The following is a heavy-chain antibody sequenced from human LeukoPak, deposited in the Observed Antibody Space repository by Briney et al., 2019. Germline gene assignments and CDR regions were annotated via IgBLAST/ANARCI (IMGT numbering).Heavy chain of an antibody. CDR3: ARSRDSGGYYYLF. Sequence: KHGESLKISCDASGHTFPNYWIAWARQMPGKGVEWMGILYPYDSDTKYSPSFQGQVTISADKYISTAYLQWSSLKATDTAMYYCARSRDSGGYYYLFWGQGTLVTVSS. V-gene: IGHV5-51*01. CDR1: GHTFPNYW. J-gene: IGHJ4*02. D-gene: IGHD3-22*01. CDR2: LYPYDSDT.